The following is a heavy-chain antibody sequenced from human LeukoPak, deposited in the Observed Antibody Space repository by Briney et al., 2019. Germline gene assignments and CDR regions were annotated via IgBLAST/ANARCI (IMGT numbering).Heavy chain of an antibody. CDR2: ISSSASTI. CDR1: GFTFRSYE. V-gene: IGHV3-48*03. J-gene: IGHJ4*02. D-gene: IGHD2-15*01. CDR3: ARDPLALAAATPGAFDY. Sequence: AGGSLRLSCAASGFTFRSYEMNWVRQAPGKGLEWVSYISSSASTIFYADSVKGRFTISRDNARNSLYLQMTSLRVEDTAIYYCARDPLALAAATPGAFDYWGQGTLVTVSS.